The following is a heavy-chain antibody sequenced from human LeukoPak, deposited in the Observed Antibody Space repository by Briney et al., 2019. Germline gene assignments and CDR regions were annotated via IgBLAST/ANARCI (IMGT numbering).Heavy chain of an antibody. J-gene: IGHJ6*03. CDR1: GYSFTNYA. Sequence: ASVKVSCKASGYSFTNYAINWVRQAPGQGLEWMGWISGYTGNTNYAQKFQGRVTMTANTSTSTAYMELRSLRSDDTAVYYCARSLYGGNHNYYYYMDVWGKGTTVTISS. CDR2: ISGYTGNT. D-gene: IGHD4-23*01. CDR3: ARSLYGGNHNYYYYMDV. V-gene: IGHV1-18*01.